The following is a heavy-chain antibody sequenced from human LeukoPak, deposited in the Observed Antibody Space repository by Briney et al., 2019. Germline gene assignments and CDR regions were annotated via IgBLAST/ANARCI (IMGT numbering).Heavy chain of an antibody. J-gene: IGHJ3*01. CDR1: GFTFSSYW. Sequence: GGSLRLSCAASGFTFSSYWMSWVRQAPGKGLEWVANIKQDGSEKYYVDSVKGRFTISRDNAKNSLYLQMNSLRAEDTAVYYCARVTVGSEEAFDLWGQGTMVTVSS. CDR3: ARVTVGSEEAFDL. D-gene: IGHD4-23*01. CDR2: IKQDGSEK. V-gene: IGHV3-7*01.